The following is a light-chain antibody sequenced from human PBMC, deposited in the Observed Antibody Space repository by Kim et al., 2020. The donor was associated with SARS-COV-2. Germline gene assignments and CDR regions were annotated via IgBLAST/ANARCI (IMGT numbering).Light chain of an antibody. J-gene: IGKJ1*01. V-gene: IGKV1-27*01. CDR3: QKYSTAPWT. CDR2: PAS. Sequence: GDRVTITCRASQGISNYLVWYQQKPGKVPKVLIYPASTLQSGVPSRFSGSGSGTEFTLTISSLQPEDAATYYCQKYSTAPWTFGQGTKVEI. CDR1: QGISNY.